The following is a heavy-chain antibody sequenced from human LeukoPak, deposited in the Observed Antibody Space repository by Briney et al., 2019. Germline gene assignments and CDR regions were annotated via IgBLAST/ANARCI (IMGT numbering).Heavy chain of an antibody. Sequence: ASVKVSCKASGGTFSSYAISWVRQAPGQGLEWMGGIIPIFGTANYAQKFQGRVTITTDESTSTAYMELSSLRSEDTAVYYCARTEDSSGYYDWFDPWGQGTLVTVSS. D-gene: IGHD3-22*01. V-gene: IGHV1-69*05. CDR3: ARTEDSSGYYDWFDP. J-gene: IGHJ5*02. CDR2: IIPIFGTA. CDR1: GGTFSSYA.